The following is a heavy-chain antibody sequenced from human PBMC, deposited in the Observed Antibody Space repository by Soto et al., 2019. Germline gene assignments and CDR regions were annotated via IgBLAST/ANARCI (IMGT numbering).Heavy chain of an antibody. CDR2: IYTSGST. D-gene: IGHD2-21*02. J-gene: IGHJ3*02. Sequence: QVQLQESGPGLVKPSETLSLTCTVSGGSISSYFWSWIRQPAGKGLEWIGRIYTSGSTNYNPSLKSRVTMSVDTSKNQFSLGLSSVTAADTAVYSCARDRRTSASYCGGDCYYDAFDIWGQGTMVTVSS. V-gene: IGHV4-4*07. CDR3: ARDRRTSASYCGGDCYYDAFDI. CDR1: GGSISSYF.